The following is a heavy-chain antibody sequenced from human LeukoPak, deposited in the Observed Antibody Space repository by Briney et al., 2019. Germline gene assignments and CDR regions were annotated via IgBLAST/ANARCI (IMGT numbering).Heavy chain of an antibody. D-gene: IGHD3-22*01. Sequence: ASVKVSCKASGYIFTRYYMHWVREAPGQGLEWMGIINPSGGRTSYAQKFQGRVTMTRDTSTSTVYMELSSLRSEDTAVYYCARERSKSSGYYYVYYYYGMDVWGQGTTVTVSS. CDR1: GYIFTRYY. V-gene: IGHV1-46*01. J-gene: IGHJ6*02. CDR3: ARERSKSSGYYYVYYYYGMDV. CDR2: INPSGGRT.